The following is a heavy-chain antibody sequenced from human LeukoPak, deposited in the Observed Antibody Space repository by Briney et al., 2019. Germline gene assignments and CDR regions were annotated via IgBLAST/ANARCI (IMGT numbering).Heavy chain of an antibody. V-gene: IGHV3-30*18. CDR2: TLYDGKTK. J-gene: IGHJ4*02. CDR3: AKVPNPAAARHFDY. CDR1: GFTFSSYG. D-gene: IGHD6-6*01. Sequence: GGSLRLSCAVSGFTFSSYGMHWVRQPPGKGPEWVAYTLYDGKTKYYADSVEGRFNISRDNSKNTLYLQMNSVRADDTAVYYCAKVPNPAAARHFDYWGQGTLVTVSS.